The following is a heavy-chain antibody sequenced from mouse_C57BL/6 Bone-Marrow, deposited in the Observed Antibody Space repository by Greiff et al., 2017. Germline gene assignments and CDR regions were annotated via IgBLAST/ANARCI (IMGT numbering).Heavy chain of an antibody. J-gene: IGHJ4*01. D-gene: IGHD5-1-1*01. CDR1: GYTFTNYW. V-gene: IGHV1-50*01. CDR2: IDPSDSYT. Sequence: QVQLKQPGAELVKPGASVKLSCKASGYTFTNYWMHWVKQRPGQGLEWIGAIDPSDSYTNYNQKFKGKATLTVDTSSSTAYMQLSSLTSDDSAVYYYTRSRYLQCYYAMDYWGQGTSVTVSS. CDR3: TRSRYLQCYYAMDY.